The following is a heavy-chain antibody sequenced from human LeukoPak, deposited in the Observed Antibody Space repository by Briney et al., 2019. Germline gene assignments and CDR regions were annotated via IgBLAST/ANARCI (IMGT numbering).Heavy chain of an antibody. D-gene: IGHD6-19*01. CDR2: IYYSGST. Sequence: SETLSLTCTVSGGSMYSYYWRWIRQPPGKGLEWIGYIYYSGSTNYNPSLKSRVTISVDTSKNQFSLKLSSVTAADTAVYYCARGKQWLVGDFDYWGQGTLVTVSS. J-gene: IGHJ4*02. CDR1: GGSMYSYY. V-gene: IGHV4-59*01. CDR3: ARGKQWLVGDFDY.